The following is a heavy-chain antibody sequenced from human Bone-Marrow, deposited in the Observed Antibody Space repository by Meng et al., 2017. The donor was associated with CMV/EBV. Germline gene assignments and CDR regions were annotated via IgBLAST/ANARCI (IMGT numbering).Heavy chain of an antibody. J-gene: IGHJ6*01. D-gene: IGHD3-22*01. Sequence: GESLKISCAASGFTFSTYSMNWVRQAPGKGLEWVSYISSSSGTIYYADSVKGRFTISRDNAKNSLYLQMNSLRAEDTAVYYCARERHGYDSSGYGAGKNYYYYYGMDVWGQGNTVTGSS. CDR1: GFTFSTYS. V-gene: IGHV3-48*04. CDR2: ISSSSGTI. CDR3: ARERHGYDSSGYGAGKNYYYYYGMDV.